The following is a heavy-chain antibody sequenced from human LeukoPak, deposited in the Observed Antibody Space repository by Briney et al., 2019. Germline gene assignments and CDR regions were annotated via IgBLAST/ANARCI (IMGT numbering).Heavy chain of an antibody. Sequence: GGSLRLSCAASGFTFSSYGMHWVRQAPGKGLEWVAVILNDGSQEKYADSVKGRFTTSRDNSKNTLFLQMNSLRAEDTAVYYCARDDALRDNALDIWGQGTMVTVSS. J-gene: IGHJ3*02. CDR3: ARDDALRDNALDI. CDR1: GFTFSSYG. D-gene: IGHD2-15*01. V-gene: IGHV3-33*01. CDR2: ILNDGSQE.